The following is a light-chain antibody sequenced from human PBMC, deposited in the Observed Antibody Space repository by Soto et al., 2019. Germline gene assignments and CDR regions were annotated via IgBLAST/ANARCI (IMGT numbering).Light chain of an antibody. Sequence: EIVLRQSPATLSVSPGERATLSCRASQSVSSNLAWYQHKPGQAPRLLIYDASNRATGIPARFSGSGSGTDFTLTISSLEPEDFAVYYCQQRSNWPPTFGQGTRLEIK. CDR3: QQRSNWPPT. CDR2: DAS. V-gene: IGKV3-11*01. J-gene: IGKJ5*01. CDR1: QSVSSN.